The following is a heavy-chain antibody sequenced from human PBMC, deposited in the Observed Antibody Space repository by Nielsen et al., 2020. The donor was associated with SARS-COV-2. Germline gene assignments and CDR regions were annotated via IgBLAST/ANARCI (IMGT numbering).Heavy chain of an antibody. CDR2: IKQDGSEK. Sequence: GESLKISCAASGFTFSSYWMSWVRQAPGKGLEWVANIKQDGSEKYYVDSVKGRFTISRDNAKSSLYLQMNSLRAEDTAVYYCAKDAPGLANYYYYYGMDVWGQGTTVTVSS. J-gene: IGHJ6*02. V-gene: IGHV3-7*01. D-gene: IGHD5-12*01. CDR3: AKDAPGLANYYYYYGMDV. CDR1: GFTFSSYW.